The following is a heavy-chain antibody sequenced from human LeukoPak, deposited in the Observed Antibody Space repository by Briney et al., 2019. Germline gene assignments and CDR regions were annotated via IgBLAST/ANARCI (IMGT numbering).Heavy chain of an antibody. CDR2: INPNSGGT. CDR1: GYSFTDYY. J-gene: IGHJ4*02. V-gene: IGHV1-2*02. D-gene: IGHD5-18*01. Sequence: GASVKVSFKASGYSFTDYYLYWVRQAPGQGLEWMGWINPNSGGTNYARKFQGRVTITRDTSISTAYMELSGLRSDDTAVYYCARDGPSVMVDFDYWGQGTLVTVSS. CDR3: ARDGPSVMVDFDY.